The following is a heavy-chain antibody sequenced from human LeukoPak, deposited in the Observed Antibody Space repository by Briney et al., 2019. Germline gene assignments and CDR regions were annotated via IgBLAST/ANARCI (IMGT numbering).Heavy chain of an antibody. J-gene: IGHJ4*02. CDR1: GGSISTGSYY. V-gene: IGHV4-61*02. CDR2: IFASGNT. D-gene: IGHD3/OR15-3a*01. CDR3: AREALDFWTGYLAS. Sequence: PSETLSLTCTVSGGSISTGSYYWSWIRQPAGKVLEWIWRIFASGNTHYNPSLKGRVAISGDTAKNQFSLKLSSVTAADTAVYYCAREALDFWTGYLASWGQGSLVTVSS.